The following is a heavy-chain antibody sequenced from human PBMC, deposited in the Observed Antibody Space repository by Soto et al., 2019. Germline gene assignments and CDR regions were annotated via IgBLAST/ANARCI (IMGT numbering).Heavy chain of an antibody. CDR1: GGSISSYY. J-gene: IGHJ5*02. CDR3: ARGYCSGGSCYHSWFDP. Sequence: ETLSLTCTVSGGSISSYYWSWIRQPPGKGLEWIGYIYYSGSTNYNPSLKSRVTISVDTSKNQFSLKLSSVTAADTAVYYCARGYCSGGSCYHSWFDPWGQGTLVTVSS. D-gene: IGHD2-15*01. CDR2: IYYSGST. V-gene: IGHV4-59*01.